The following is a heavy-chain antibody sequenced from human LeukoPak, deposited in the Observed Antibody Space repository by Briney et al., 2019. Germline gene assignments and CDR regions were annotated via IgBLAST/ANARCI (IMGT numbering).Heavy chain of an antibody. CDR1: GFTFSRYS. CDR3: ARDYFDSSDYPQTYYYYYMDV. J-gene: IGHJ6*03. V-gene: IGHV3-21*01. Sequence: GGSLRPSCSASGFTFSRYSMNWVRQAPGKGLEWVASISSTSTFIYSADSVKGRFTISRDTAKNSLFLQMNSLRAEDTAIYYCARDYFDSSDYPQTYYYYYMDVWGKGTTVTVSS. CDR2: ISSTSTFI. D-gene: IGHD3-22*01.